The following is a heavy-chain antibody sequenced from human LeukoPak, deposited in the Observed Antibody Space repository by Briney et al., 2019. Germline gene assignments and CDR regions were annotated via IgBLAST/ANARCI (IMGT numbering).Heavy chain of an antibody. J-gene: IGHJ4*02. D-gene: IGHD3-9*01. Sequence: PGGSLRLSCAASGFTFSSYSMNWVRQAPGKGLEWVSAISGSGGSTYYADSVKGRFTISRDNSKNTLYLQMNSLRAEDTAVYYCAKESWRYFDWLSPLDYWGQGTLVTVSS. CDR3: AKESWRYFDWLSPLDY. CDR2: ISGSGGST. CDR1: GFTFSSYS. V-gene: IGHV3-23*01.